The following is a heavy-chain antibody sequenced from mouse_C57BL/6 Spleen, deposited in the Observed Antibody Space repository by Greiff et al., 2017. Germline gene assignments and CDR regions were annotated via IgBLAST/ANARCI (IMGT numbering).Heavy chain of an antibody. CDR3: ERGDYVSSPAWFAY. CDR2: IDPNSGGT. D-gene: IGHD1-1*01. V-gene: IGHV1-72*01. Sequence: QVQLQQPGAELVKPGASVKLSCKASGYTFTSYWMHWVKQRPGRGLEWIGRIDPNSGGTKYNEKFKSKATLTVDKPSSTAYMQLSSLSSEHSAVYYCERGDYVSSPAWFAYWGQGTLVTVSA. J-gene: IGHJ3*01. CDR1: GYTFTSYW.